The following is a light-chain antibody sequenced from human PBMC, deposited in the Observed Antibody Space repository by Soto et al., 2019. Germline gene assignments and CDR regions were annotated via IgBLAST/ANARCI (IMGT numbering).Light chain of an antibody. J-gene: IGLJ1*01. CDR2: DVT. V-gene: IGLV2-14*03. CDR3: SSYTTSNTRQIV. CDR1: SSDVGGYNY. Sequence: QSVLTQPASVSGSPGQSITISYTGTSSDVGGYNYVSWYQHHPGKAPKLIIYDVTNRPSGVSNPFSGSKSGNTASLTISGLQPEGEADYYCSSYTTSNTRQIVFGTGTKVTVL.